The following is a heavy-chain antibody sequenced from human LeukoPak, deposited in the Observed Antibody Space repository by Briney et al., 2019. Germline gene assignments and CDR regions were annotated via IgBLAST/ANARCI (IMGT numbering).Heavy chain of an antibody. CDR3: AKDYGDYVFDY. V-gene: IGHV3-23*01. CDR2: ISGSGGST. Sequence: GGSLRLSCAAYGFSFSSYAMSWVRQAPGKGLEWVSAISGSGGSTYYADSVKGRFTISRDNSKNTLYLQMNSLRAEDTAVYYCAKDYGDYVFDYWGQGTLVTVSS. J-gene: IGHJ4*02. CDR1: GFSFSSYA. D-gene: IGHD4-17*01.